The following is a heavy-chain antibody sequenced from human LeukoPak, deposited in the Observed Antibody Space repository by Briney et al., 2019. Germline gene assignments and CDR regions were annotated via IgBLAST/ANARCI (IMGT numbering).Heavy chain of an antibody. J-gene: IGHJ4*02. Sequence: GSLRLSCAASGFTFSSYAMNWVRQAPGKGLEWVSAISGSVVTANYADSVQGRFTISRDNSKNTLYLQMNSLRAEDTAVYYCAKEGDTSVGNYFDYWGQGTLVTVSS. CDR1: GFTFSSYA. V-gene: IGHV3-23*01. D-gene: IGHD3-22*01. CDR3: AKEGDTSVGNYFDY. CDR2: ISGSVVTA.